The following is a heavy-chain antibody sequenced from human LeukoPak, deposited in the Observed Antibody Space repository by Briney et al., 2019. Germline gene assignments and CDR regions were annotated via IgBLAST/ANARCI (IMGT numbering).Heavy chain of an antibody. Sequence: GGSLRLSCAASGFTFSDYNMNWVRQSPEKGLEWVSSITSGTTYIYYADSVRGRFTLSRDNAKNTLYLQMNSLRAEDTAVYYCGRVKGGSYFDYFDSWGQGTLVTVSS. D-gene: IGHD1-26*01. CDR3: GRVKGGSYFDYFDS. CDR1: GFTFSDYN. CDR2: ITSGTTYI. J-gene: IGHJ4*02. V-gene: IGHV3-21*01.